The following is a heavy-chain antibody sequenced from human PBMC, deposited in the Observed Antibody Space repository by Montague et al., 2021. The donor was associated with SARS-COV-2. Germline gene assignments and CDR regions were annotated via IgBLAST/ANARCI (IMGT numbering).Heavy chain of an antibody. D-gene: IGHD4-17*01. Sequence: TLSLTCTVSGGPIRSGSYYWSWIRQPAGKGLEWIGRIYSSGSTNYNPSLKSRVTMSVDTSKNQFSLKVNSVTAADTAVYYCARDYGDYSYYYGLDVWGQGTTVTVSS. J-gene: IGHJ6*02. CDR1: GGPIRSGSYY. V-gene: IGHV4-61*02. CDR2: IYSSGST. CDR3: ARDYGDYSYYYGLDV.